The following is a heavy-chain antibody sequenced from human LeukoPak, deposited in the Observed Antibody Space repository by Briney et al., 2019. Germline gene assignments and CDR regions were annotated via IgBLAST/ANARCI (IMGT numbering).Heavy chain of an antibody. CDR2: IYYSGST. Sequence: SETLSLTCTVSRGSISSYYWSWIRQPPGKGLEWIGYIYYSGSTNYNPSLKSRVAISVDTSKNQFSLKLSSVTAADTAVYYCARVPGYDILTGYSYYYYYMDVWGKGTTVTVSS. CDR1: RGSISSYY. V-gene: IGHV4-59*01. CDR3: ARVPGYDILTGYSYYYYYMDV. J-gene: IGHJ6*03. D-gene: IGHD3-9*01.